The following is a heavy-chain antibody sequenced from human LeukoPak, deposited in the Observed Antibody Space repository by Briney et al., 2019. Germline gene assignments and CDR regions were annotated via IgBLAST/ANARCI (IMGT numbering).Heavy chain of an antibody. V-gene: IGHV3-30*18. CDR1: GFTFSSYG. CDR3: AKGFGTTSYDAFDI. J-gene: IGHJ3*02. D-gene: IGHD2-2*01. CDR2: ISYDGSNK. Sequence: PGGSLRLSCAASGFTFSSYGMHWVRQAPGKGLEWVAVISYDGSNKYYADSVKGRFTISRDNSKNTLYLQMNSLRAEDTAVYYCAKGFGTTSYDAFDIWGQGTMVTVSS.